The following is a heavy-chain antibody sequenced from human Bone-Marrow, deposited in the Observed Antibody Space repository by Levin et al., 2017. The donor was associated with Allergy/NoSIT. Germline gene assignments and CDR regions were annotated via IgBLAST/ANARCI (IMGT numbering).Heavy chain of an antibody. CDR3: AKDPSPSDF. Sequence: GGSLRLSCTASGFTFTKYAMNWVRQGPGKGLEWVSSISSSGGDTYYADSVRGRFTISRDNSKNTMYLQMNSLRGDDTAVYYCAKDPSPSDFWGQGTLVTVSS. J-gene: IGHJ4*02. CDR1: GFTFTKYA. CDR2: ISSSGGDT. V-gene: IGHV3-23*01.